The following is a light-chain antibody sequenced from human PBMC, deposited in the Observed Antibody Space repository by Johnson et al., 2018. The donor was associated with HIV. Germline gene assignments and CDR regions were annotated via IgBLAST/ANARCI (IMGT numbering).Light chain of an antibody. CDR1: SSNIGNNY. V-gene: IGLV1-51*02. Sequence: QSVLTQPPSVSAAPGQKVTISCSGSSSNIGNNYESWYQQLPGTAPKLLIYENNKRPSGIPDRFSGSKSVTSATLGITGLQTGDEADYYCGTWDSSLSAWVFGTGTKVTVL. CDR2: ENN. CDR3: GTWDSSLSAWV. J-gene: IGLJ1*01.